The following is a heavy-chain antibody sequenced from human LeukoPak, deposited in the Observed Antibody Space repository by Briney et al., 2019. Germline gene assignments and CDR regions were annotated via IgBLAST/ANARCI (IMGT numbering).Heavy chain of an antibody. V-gene: IGHV3-23*01. CDR1: GFSLSSYA. CDR2: TSSSDAGK. J-gene: IGHJ4*02. D-gene: IGHD2-15*01. Sequence: GGSLRLSCTVSGFSLSSYAMSWVRRAPGKGLEWVSATSSSDAGKYYADSVRGRFTISRDNSRNTMYLQMNSLRAGDAAVYYCAKAPVTFCRGVFFYPFDSWGRGTVVTVSS. CDR3: AKAPVTFCRGVFFYPFDS.